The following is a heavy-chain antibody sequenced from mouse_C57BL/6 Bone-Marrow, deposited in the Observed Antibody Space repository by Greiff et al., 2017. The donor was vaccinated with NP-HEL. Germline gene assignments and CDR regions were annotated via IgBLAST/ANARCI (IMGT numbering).Heavy chain of an antibody. V-gene: IGHV1-64*01. J-gene: IGHJ2*01. Sequence: QVHVKQPGAELVKPGASVKLSCKASGYTFTSYWMHWVKQRPGQGLEWIGMIHPNSGSTNYNEKFKSKATLTVDKSSSTAYMQLSSLTSEDSAVYYCARGITTVVAGDYWGQGTTLTVSS. D-gene: IGHD1-1*01. CDR1: GYTFTSYW. CDR3: ARGITTVVAGDY. CDR2: IHPNSGST.